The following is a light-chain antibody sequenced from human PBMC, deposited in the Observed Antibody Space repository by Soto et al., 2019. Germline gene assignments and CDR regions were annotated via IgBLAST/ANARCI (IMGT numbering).Light chain of an antibody. CDR1: SNDVGAYNY. CDR2: EVS. CDR3: SSYTTSITYV. V-gene: IGLV2-14*01. J-gene: IGLJ1*01. Sequence: LTQPASVSGSPGQSITISCTGTSNDVGAYNYVSWYQQHLGKAPKLMIYEVSNRPSGISNRFSGSKSGNTASLTISGLQAEDEADYYCSSYTTSITYVFGTGTKVTVL.